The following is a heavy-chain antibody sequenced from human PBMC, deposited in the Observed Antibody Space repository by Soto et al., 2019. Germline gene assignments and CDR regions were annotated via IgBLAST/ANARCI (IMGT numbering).Heavy chain of an antibody. J-gene: IGHJ4*02. CDR2: MNPNSGNT. V-gene: IGHV1-8*02. D-gene: IGHD3-3*01. Sequence: ASVKVTCKASGGTFSSNTISWVRQATGQGLEWMGWMNPNSGNTGYAQKFQGRVTMTRNTSISTAYMELSSLRSEDTAVYYCARGATIFGVVNAYDYWGQGTLVTVSS. CDR1: GGTFSSNT. CDR3: ARGATIFGVVNAYDY.